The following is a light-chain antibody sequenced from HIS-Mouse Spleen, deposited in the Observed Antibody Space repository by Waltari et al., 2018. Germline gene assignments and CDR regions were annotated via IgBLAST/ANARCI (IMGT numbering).Light chain of an antibody. J-gene: IGKJ1*01. CDR2: GAS. CDR1: QRVSSN. CDR3: QQYNNWPPRT. Sequence: EIVMTQSPATLSVSPGKSATLSCRASQRVSSNSAWYQQTTGQAPRFLIYGASTRATGIPARFSGSGSGTEFTLTISSMQSEDFAVYYCQQYNNWPPRTFGQGTKVEIK. V-gene: IGKV3-15*01.